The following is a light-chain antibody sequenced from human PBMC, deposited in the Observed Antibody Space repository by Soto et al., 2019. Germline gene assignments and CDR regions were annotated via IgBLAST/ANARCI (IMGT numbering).Light chain of an antibody. CDR3: QRRYSTPRT. Sequence: DIQMTQSPSSLSASVEDRVTITCRASQSITSYLNWYQQKPRKAPKLLFYAASSLQSGVPSRFSGSGSGTEFTLTISSLQPEDFAAYYCQRRYSTPRTFGQGTKVEIQ. J-gene: IGKJ1*01. V-gene: IGKV1-39*01. CDR1: QSITSY. CDR2: AAS.